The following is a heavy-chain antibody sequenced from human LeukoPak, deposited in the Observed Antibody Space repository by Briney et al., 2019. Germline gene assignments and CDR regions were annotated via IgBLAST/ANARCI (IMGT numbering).Heavy chain of an antibody. D-gene: IGHD1-1*01. CDR2: INTDGSST. V-gene: IGHV3-74*01. J-gene: IGHJ6*03. CDR3: ASEGYGWYMDV. CDR1: GFTFSSYW. Sequence: GGSLRLSCAASGFTFSSYWMHWVRQAPGKGLVWVSRINTDGSSTSYADSVKGRFTISRDNAKNTLYLQMNSLRAEDTAVYYCASEGYGWYMDVWGQGTTVTVSS.